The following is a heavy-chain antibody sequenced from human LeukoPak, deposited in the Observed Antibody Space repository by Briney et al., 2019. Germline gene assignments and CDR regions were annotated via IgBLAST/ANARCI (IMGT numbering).Heavy chain of an antibody. Sequence: GGSLRLSCAASGFTFSSYWMSWVRQAPGKGLEWVANIKQDGSEKYYVDSVKGRFTISRDNAKNSLYLQMNSLRAEDTAVYYCARVPHYGDYGLYYFDYWGQGTLVTVSS. V-gene: IGHV3-7*03. J-gene: IGHJ4*02. D-gene: IGHD4-17*01. CDR3: ARVPHYGDYGLYYFDY. CDR1: GFTFSSYW. CDR2: IKQDGSEK.